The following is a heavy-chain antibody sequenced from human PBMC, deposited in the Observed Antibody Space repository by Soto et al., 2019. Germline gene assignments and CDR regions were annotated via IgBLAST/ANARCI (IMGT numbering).Heavy chain of an antibody. V-gene: IGHV3-33*08. CDR2: IWSDRSNK. CDR1: GFTFSSYS. D-gene: IGHD2-2*01. Sequence: GGSLRLSCAASGFTFSSYSMNWVRQAPGKGLEWVAVIWSDRSNKQYADSVKGRFTISRDNSKNTLYLQMNSLGTEDTAVCHCARDYCRSVSCFDPWGQGTLVTVSS. CDR3: ARDYCRSVSCFDP. J-gene: IGHJ5*02.